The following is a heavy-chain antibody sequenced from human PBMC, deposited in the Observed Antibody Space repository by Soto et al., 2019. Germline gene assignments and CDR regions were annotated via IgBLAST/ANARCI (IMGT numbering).Heavy chain of an antibody. CDR1: GFAFSSDS. CDR3: VRGVTMVRGVIGTMDV. V-gene: IGHV3-21*01. Sequence: GGSRRLACRAGGFAFSSDSMNLVRQAPGKGLEWVSSISSSSSYIYYADSVKGRFTISRDNAKNSLYLQMNSLRAEDTAAYYYVRGVTMVRGVIGTMDVWGQGTMVTVSS. CDR2: ISSSSSYI. D-gene: IGHD3-10*01. J-gene: IGHJ6*02.